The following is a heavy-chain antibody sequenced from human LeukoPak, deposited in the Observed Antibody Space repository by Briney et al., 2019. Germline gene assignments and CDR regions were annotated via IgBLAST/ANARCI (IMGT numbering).Heavy chain of an antibody. J-gene: IGHJ6*03. D-gene: IGHD2-2*01. V-gene: IGHV3-33*01. CDR2: IWNDGTNT. CDR3: ARGLYCTSTSCYFGGGNYYYYMDV. CDR1: GFTFTTYG. Sequence: PGGSLRLSCAASGFTFTTYGMHWVRQAPGKGPEWVAVIWNDGTNTYYADSVKGRFTISRDNSKNMLYLQMNSLRAEDTAVYYCARGLYCTSTSCYFGGGNYYYYMDVWGKGTTVTVSS.